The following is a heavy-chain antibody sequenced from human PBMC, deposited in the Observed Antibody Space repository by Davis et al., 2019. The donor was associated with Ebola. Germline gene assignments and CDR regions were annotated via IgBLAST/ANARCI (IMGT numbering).Heavy chain of an antibody. Sequence: SCKASGYTFTGYYMHWVRQAPGKGLEWVAVIWYDGSNKYYADSVKGRFTISRDNSKNTLYLQMNSLRAEDTAVYYCARDPGYSSGWYVGDYWGQGTLVTVSS. CDR1: GYTFTGYY. CDR3: ARDPGYSSGWYVGDY. V-gene: IGHV3-33*01. J-gene: IGHJ4*02. CDR2: IWYDGSNK. D-gene: IGHD6-19*01.